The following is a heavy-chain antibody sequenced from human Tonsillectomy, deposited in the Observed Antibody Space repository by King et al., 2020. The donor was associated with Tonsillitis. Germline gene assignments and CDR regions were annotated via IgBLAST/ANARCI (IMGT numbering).Heavy chain of an antibody. CDR2: ISSNGGST. CDR1: GFTFSSYA. J-gene: IGHJ3*02. Sequence: VQLVESGGGLVQPGGSLRLSCAASGFTFSSYAMHWVRQAPGKGLEYVSAISSNGGSTYYANSVKGRFTISRDNSKNTLYLQMGSLRAEDMAVYYCARVGEALTTVTTAAAFDIWGQGTMVTVSS. V-gene: IGHV3-64*01. CDR3: ARVGEALTTVTTAAAFDI. D-gene: IGHD4-17*01.